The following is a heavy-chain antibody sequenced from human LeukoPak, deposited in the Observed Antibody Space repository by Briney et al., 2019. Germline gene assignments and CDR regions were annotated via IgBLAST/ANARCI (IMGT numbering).Heavy chain of an antibody. D-gene: IGHD6-13*01. CDR2: INPNSGGT. J-gene: IGHJ4*02. Sequence: GASVKVSCKASGYTFTGYYMHWVRQAPGQGLEWMGWINPNSGGTNSAQKFQGRVTMTRDTSISTAYMELSRLRSDDTAVYYCARDWSVIAAAGTLSYWGQGTLVTVSS. V-gene: IGHV1-2*02. CDR1: GYTFTGYY. CDR3: ARDWSVIAAAGTLSY.